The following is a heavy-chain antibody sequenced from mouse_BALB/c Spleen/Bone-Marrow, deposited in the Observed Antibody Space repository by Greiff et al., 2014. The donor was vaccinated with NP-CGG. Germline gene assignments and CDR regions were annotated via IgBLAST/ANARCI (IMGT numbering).Heavy chain of an antibody. D-gene: IGHD2-10*02. J-gene: IGHJ4*01. V-gene: IGHV5-4*02. Sequence: DVQLVASGGGLVKPGGSLKLSCAASGFTFSDYYMYWVRQTPEKRLEWVATISDGGTYTFYPDSVKGRFTIPRDNAKNNLYLQMSSLQSEDTAMYYCTRSGKRYGAMDYWGQGTSVTVSS. CDR1: GFTFSDYY. CDR2: ISDGGTYT. CDR3: TRSGKRYGAMDY.